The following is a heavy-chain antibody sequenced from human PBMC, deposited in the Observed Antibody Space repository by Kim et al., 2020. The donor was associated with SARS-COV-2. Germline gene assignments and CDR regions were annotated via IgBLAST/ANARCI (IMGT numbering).Heavy chain of an antibody. D-gene: IGHD3-10*01. J-gene: IGHJ3*02. V-gene: IGHV4-31*02. CDR3: ARAMVRGVMVDAFDI. Sequence: PSRSGRVTISLNTAKNQFSLKLSSGTAADTAVYYCARAMVRGVMVDAFDIWGQGTMVTVSS.